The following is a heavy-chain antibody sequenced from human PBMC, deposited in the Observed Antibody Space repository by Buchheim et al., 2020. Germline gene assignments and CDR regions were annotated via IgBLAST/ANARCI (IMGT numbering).Heavy chain of an antibody. CDR3: ARVVAEMIVVVHPLYYFDY. CDR2: IYYSGST. CDR1: GGSISSGDYY. V-gene: IGHV4-30-4*01. J-gene: IGHJ4*02. Sequence: QVQLQESGPGLVKPSQTLSLTCTVSGGSISSGDYYWSWIRQPPGKGLEWIGYIYYSGSTYYNPSLKSRVTISVDTSKNQFSLMLSSVTAADTAVYYCARVVAEMIVVVHPLYYFDYWGQGTL. D-gene: IGHD3-22*01.